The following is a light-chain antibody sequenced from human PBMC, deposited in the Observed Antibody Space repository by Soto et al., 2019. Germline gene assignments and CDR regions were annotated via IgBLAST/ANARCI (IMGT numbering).Light chain of an antibody. V-gene: IGKV3-11*01. J-gene: IGKJ1*01. Sequence: IVLTQSPATLSLSPGEKATLSCRASQSVSSYLAWYQHKPGQAPRLLIFDASHRASGIPPRFSGSGSGTDFTLTISSLEPEDFAVYYCQQYNNWWTFGQGTKVDIK. CDR2: DAS. CDR1: QSVSSY. CDR3: QQYNNWWT.